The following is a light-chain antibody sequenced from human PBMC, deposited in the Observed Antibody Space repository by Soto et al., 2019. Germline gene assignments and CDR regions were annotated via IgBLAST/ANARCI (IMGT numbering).Light chain of an antibody. CDR1: KLGEKF. J-gene: IGLJ2*01. CDR3: QTWDNSTVV. CDR2: EDK. Sequence: SYELTQPPSVSVSPGHTARITCSGDKLGEKFACWYQQKPGQSPVVVIYEDKKRPSAIPERFSGSNSGNTATLTISGTETMDEADYYCQTWDNSTVVFGGGTKLTVL. V-gene: IGLV3-1*01.